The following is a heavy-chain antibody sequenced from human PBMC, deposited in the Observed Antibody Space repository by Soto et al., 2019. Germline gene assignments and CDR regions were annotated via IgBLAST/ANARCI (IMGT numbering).Heavy chain of an antibody. J-gene: IGHJ6*02. D-gene: IGHD5-12*01. V-gene: IGHV3-48*01. CDR2: ISGSSSTI. Sequence: EVQLVESGGGLVQPGGSLRLSCAVSGFPFIRYSMNWVRQAPGKGQEWIAYISGSSSTIKYADSVKGRFTISRDNAKNLLYLQMNSLRAEDTAVYFCARDVYSGTWTTEEDVWGQGTTVTVSS. CDR1: GFPFIRYS. CDR3: ARDVYSGTWTTEEDV.